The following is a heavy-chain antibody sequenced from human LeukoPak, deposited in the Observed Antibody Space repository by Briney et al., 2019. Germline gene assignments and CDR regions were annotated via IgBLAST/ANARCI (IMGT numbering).Heavy chain of an antibody. CDR2: IKQDGSEK. V-gene: IGHV3-7*01. CDR1: GFTFSSYW. CDR3: ARGPDYYDSSGYYPIDDAFDI. Sequence: PGGSLRLSCAASGFTFSSYWMSWVRQAPGKGLEWVANIKQDGSEKYYVDSVKGRFTISRDNAKNSLYLQMNSLRAEDTAVYYCARGPDYYDSSGYYPIDDAFDIWGQGTMVTVSS. D-gene: IGHD3-22*01. J-gene: IGHJ3*02.